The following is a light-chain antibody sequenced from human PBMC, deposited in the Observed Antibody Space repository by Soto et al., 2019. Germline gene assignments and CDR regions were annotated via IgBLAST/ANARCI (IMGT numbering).Light chain of an antibody. J-gene: IGKJ5*01. Sequence: ELVLTQAPGTLSFHPGEIATLSCSASQSFSSSYLAWYQQKPGQAPRPLIYGASSRATGIPDRFSGSGSGTDFTLTISRLEPEDFAVHYCQQYGSSHVTVGQGTQREIK. CDR2: GAS. CDR1: QSFSSSY. V-gene: IGKV3-20*01. CDR3: QQYGSSHVT.